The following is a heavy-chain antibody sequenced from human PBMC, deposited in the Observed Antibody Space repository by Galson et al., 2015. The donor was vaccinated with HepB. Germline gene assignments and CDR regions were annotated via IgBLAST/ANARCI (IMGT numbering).Heavy chain of an antibody. Sequence: SLRLSCAASGFTFDDYAMHWVRQAPGKGLEWVSGISWNSGSIGYADSVKGRFTISRDNAKNSLYLQMNSLRAEDTALYYCAKDSDDFWSGSEGPNFDYWGQGTLVTVSS. CDR1: GFTFDDYA. CDR2: ISWNSGSI. D-gene: IGHD3-3*01. V-gene: IGHV3-9*01. J-gene: IGHJ4*02. CDR3: AKDSDDFWSGSEGPNFDY.